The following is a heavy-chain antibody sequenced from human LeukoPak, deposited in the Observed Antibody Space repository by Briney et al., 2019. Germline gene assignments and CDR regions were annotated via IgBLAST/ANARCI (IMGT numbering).Heavy chain of an antibody. D-gene: IGHD3-22*01. CDR3: ARVPGGSGSYYSTTFDY. V-gene: IGHV4-59*01. CDR2: IYYSGST. CDR1: GGSISSYY. Sequence: SETLSLTCTVSGGSISSYYWSWIRQPPGKGLEWIGYIYYSGSTNYNPSLKSRVTISVDTSKNQFSLKLSSVTAADTAVYYCARVPGGSGSYYSTTFDYWGQGTLVIVSS. J-gene: IGHJ4*02.